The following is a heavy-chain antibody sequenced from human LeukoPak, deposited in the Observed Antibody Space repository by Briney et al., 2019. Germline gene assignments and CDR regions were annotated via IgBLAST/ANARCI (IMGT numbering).Heavy chain of an antibody. CDR1: GFTFSSYG. Sequence: GGSLRLSCAASGFTFSSYGMHWVRQAPGKGLEWVAFIRYDGSNKYYADSVKGRFTISRDNSKNTLYLQMNSLRAEDTAVYYCAKEKWPRYYYHYMDVWGKGTTVTVSS. D-gene: IGHD5-12*01. J-gene: IGHJ6*03. V-gene: IGHV3-30*02. CDR3: AKEKWPRYYYHYMDV. CDR2: IRYDGSNK.